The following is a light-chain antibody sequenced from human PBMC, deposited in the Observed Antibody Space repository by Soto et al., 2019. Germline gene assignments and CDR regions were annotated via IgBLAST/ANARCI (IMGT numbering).Light chain of an antibody. V-gene: IGLV1-51*01. CDR3: ATWDRSLSVGV. Sequence: QAVLTQPPSVSAAPGQKVTISCSGSSSNMGNNYVFWYQQLPGTAPKLLIYDNDKRPSGIPDRFSGSKSGTSATLGITGLQTGDEADYYCATWDRSLSVGVFGGGTQLTVL. J-gene: IGLJ2*01. CDR2: DND. CDR1: SSNMGNNY.